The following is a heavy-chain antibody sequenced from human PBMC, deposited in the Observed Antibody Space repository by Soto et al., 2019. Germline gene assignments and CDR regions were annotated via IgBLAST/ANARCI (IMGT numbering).Heavy chain of an antibody. CDR3: ARHGGYSYGPNFDY. Sequence: SETLSLTCTVSGGSISSSSYYWGWIRQPPGKGLEWIGSIYYSGSTYYNPSLKSRVTISVDTSKNQFSLKLSSATAADTAVYYCARHGGYSYGPNFDYWGQGTLVTVSS. CDR1: GGSISSSSYY. J-gene: IGHJ4*02. D-gene: IGHD5-18*01. V-gene: IGHV4-39*01. CDR2: IYYSGST.